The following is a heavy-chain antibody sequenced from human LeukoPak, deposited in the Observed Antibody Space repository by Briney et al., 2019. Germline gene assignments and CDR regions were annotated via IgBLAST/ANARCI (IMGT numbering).Heavy chain of an antibody. CDR3: AHSGSTMVRGFIFDY. CDR1: GFSLSTSGVG. V-gene: IGHV2-5*01. J-gene: IGHJ4*02. CDR2: IYWNDDK. Sequence: SAPTLVKTTQTLTLTSTSSGFSLSTSGVGLGWIRQPPGKALKWLALIYWNDDKRYSPSLKSRLTITKDTSKNPVVLTMTNMDPVDTATCYCAHSGSTMVRGFIFDYWGQGTLVTVSS. D-gene: IGHD3-10*01.